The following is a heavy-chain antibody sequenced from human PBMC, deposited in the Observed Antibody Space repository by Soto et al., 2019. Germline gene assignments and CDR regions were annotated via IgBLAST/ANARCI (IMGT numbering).Heavy chain of an antibody. J-gene: IGHJ1*01. CDR2: ISYDGNNK. CDR1: GFTFGIYA. CDR3: AKVAVAGNPGGVVQWCQH. D-gene: IGHD6-19*01. V-gene: IGHV3-30*18. Sequence: QVQLVESGGGVVQPGSSLRLSCAASGFTFGIYAMHWVRQAPGKGLEWVAIISYDGNNKNYGDSVKGRFTISRDNSENTLYLKMHSLRVEYTAVYYCAKVAVAGNPGGVVQWCQHWGPGDLVTVSS.